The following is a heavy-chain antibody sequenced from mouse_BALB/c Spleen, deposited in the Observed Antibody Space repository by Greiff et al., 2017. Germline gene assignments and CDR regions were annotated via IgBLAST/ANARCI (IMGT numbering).Heavy chain of an antibody. CDR3: ARRGRSTKPYYAMDD. J-gene: IGHJ4*01. V-gene: IGHV5-12-2*01. D-gene: IGHD2-1*01. CDR1: GFTFSSYT. Sequence: EVMLVESGGGLVQPGGSLKLSCAASGFTFSSYTMSWVRQTPEKRLEWVAYISNGGGSTYYPDTVKGRFTISRDNAKNTLYLQMSSLKSEDTAMYYCARRGRSTKPYYAMDDWGQGTSVTVSS. CDR2: ISNGGGST.